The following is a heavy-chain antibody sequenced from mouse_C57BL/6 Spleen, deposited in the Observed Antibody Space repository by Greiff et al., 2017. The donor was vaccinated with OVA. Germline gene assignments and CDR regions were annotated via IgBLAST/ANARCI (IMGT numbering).Heavy chain of an antibody. D-gene: IGHD1-1*01. Sequence: VQLQQSGPELVKPGASVKISCKASGYSFTGYYMNWVKQSPEKSLEWIGEINPSTGGTTYNQKFKAKATLTVDKSSSTAFMQLKSLTSEDSAVYYCARKVAYYFDYWGQGTTLTVS. CDR1: GYSFTGYY. CDR2: INPSTGGT. J-gene: IGHJ2*01. V-gene: IGHV1-42*01. CDR3: ARKVAYYFDY.